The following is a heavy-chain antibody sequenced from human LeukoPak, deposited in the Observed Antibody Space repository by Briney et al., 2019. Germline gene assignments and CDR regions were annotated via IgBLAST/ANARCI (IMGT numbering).Heavy chain of an antibody. Sequence: ASVKVSCKASGNTFSSYGIRWVRQAPGQGLEWVGWISAYNGNTNYAQKLQGRVTMTTDTSTSTAYMELRSLGSDDTAVYYCARDPPDYYDTSVAFDIWGQGTMVTVSS. J-gene: IGHJ3*02. CDR1: GNTFSSYG. V-gene: IGHV1-18*01. CDR2: ISAYNGNT. CDR3: ARDPPDYYDTSVAFDI. D-gene: IGHD3-22*01.